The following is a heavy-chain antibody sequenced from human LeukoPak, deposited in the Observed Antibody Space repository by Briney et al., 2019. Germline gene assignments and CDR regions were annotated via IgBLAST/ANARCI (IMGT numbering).Heavy chain of an antibody. J-gene: IGHJ4*02. Sequence: SETLSLTCTVSGGSISSYYWSWIRQPAGKGLEWIGRIYYSGSTYYNPSLKSRVTISVDTSKNQFSLKLSSVTAADTAVYYCARDRTPGIAAPNYYFDYWGQGTLVTVSS. CDR1: GGSISSYY. CDR2: IYYSGST. D-gene: IGHD6-13*01. V-gene: IGHV4-4*07. CDR3: ARDRTPGIAAPNYYFDY.